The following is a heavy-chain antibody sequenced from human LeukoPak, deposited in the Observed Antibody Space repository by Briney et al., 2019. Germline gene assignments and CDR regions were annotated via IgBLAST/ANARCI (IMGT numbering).Heavy chain of an antibody. CDR3: ARGRTYYYGSGSQSYYYYGMDV. V-gene: IGHV1-69*04. CDR1: GGTFSSYA. D-gene: IGHD3-10*01. Sequence: GASVKVSCKASGGTFSSYAISWVRQAPGQGLEWMGRIIPILGIANYAQKFQGRVTITADKSTSTAYMELSSLRSEDTAVYYCARGRTYYYGSGSQSYYYYGMDVWGQGTTVTVSS. CDR2: IIPILGIA. J-gene: IGHJ6*02.